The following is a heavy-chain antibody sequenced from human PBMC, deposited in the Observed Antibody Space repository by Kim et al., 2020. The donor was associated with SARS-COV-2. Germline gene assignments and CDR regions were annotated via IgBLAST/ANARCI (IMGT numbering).Heavy chain of an antibody. Sequence: SETLSLTCTVSGGSMSSGSYFWGWIRQPPGKGLEWIGSIHYSGSPYYNPSLKSRVTISVDTSNNQFSLRVSSVTAADTAVYYCARLRPGRLALFDYWVQG. V-gene: IGHV4-39*01. CDR1: GGSMSSGSYF. D-gene: IGHD1-26*01. CDR2: IHYSGSP. J-gene: IGHJ4*02. CDR3: ARLRPGRLALFDY.